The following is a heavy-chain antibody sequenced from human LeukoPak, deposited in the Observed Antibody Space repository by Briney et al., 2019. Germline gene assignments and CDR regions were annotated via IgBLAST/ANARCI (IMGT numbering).Heavy chain of an antibody. CDR3: ARAAAGYYYYYMDV. CDR2: LSDSGSTI. CDR1: GFTFSNYA. D-gene: IGHD6-13*01. J-gene: IGHJ6*03. Sequence: GGSLRFSCAASGFTFSNYAMSWVRQAPGKGLEWVSSLSDSGSTIYYADSVKGRFTISRDNAKNSLYLQMNSLRAEDTAVYYCARAAAGYYYYYMDVWGKRTTVTISS. V-gene: IGHV3-11*01.